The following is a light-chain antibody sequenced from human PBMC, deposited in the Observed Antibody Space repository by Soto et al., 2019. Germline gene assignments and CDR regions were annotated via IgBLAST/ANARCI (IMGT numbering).Light chain of an antibody. CDR1: QSFSSH. J-gene: IGKJ5*01. Sequence: EIVMTQSPATLSVCPGEGASLXCRASQSFSSHFVWYQHKTGKAPRLLISEASTRATGVQARFSGSGSEKEFTLSISSLQSEDFAVYYCKQYNKWPPITFGQGTRLEIK. CDR3: KQYNKWPPIT. V-gene: IGKV3-15*01. CDR2: EAS.